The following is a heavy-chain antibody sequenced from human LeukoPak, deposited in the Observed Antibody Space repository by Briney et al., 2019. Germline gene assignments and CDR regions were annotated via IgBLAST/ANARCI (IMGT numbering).Heavy chain of an antibody. V-gene: IGHV3-23*01. CDR2: ISGSGGST. Sequence: GGSLRLSCAASGFTFSSYAMSWVRQAPGKGLEWVSAISGSGGSTYYADSVKGRFTLSRDNSKNTLYLQMNSLRAEDTAVYYCAKQSGFFRLASLWGQGTLVTVSS. CDR3: AKQSGFFRLASL. D-gene: IGHD3-3*01. CDR1: GFTFSSYA. J-gene: IGHJ4*02.